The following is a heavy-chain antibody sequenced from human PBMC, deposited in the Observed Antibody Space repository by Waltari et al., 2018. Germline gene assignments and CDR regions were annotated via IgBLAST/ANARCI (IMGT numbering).Heavy chain of an antibody. CDR2: IYYSGST. Sequence: QVQLQESGPGLVKPSETLSLTCTVSGGSIRSYYWSWIRQPPGKGLEWIGYIYYSGSTNYNPSLKSRVTISVDTSKNQFSLKLSSVTAADTAVYYCARGGHDAFDIWGQGTMVTVSS. V-gene: IGHV4-59*01. J-gene: IGHJ3*02. CDR3: ARGGHDAFDI. D-gene: IGHD3-16*01. CDR1: GGSIRSYY.